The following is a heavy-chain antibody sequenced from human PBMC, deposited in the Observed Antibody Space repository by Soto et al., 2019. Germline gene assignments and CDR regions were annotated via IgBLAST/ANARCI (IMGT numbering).Heavy chain of an antibody. V-gene: IGHV4-61*01. Sequence: SETLSLTCTVSGGSVSSGSYYWSWIRQPPGKGLEWIGYIYYSGSTNYNPSLKSRVTISVDTSKNQFSLKLSSVTAADTAVYYCARGPLAYYDSSGSRWFDPWGQGTLVT. CDR3: ARGPLAYYDSSGSRWFDP. D-gene: IGHD3-22*01. CDR1: GGSVSSGSYY. J-gene: IGHJ5*02. CDR2: IYYSGST.